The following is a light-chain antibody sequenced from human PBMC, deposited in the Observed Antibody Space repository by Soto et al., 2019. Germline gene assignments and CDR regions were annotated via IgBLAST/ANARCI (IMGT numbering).Light chain of an antibody. CDR3: QQYYISPLT. Sequence: DIVMTQSPDSLAVSLGERATINCKSSQSVLYSSNNKNYLAWYQQKPGQPPKVIIYWASTRESGVPDRFSGSGSGTDFTLTISSLQAEDVAVYYCQQYYISPLTFGGGTKVEIK. J-gene: IGKJ4*01. V-gene: IGKV4-1*01. CDR2: WAS. CDR1: QSVLYSSNNKNY.